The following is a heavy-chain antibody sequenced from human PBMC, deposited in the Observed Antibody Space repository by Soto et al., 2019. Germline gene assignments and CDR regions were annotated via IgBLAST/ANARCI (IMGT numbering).Heavy chain of an antibody. CDR3: AKDQSDRTYNWFDP. J-gene: IGHJ5*02. Sequence: GGSLRLSCAASGFTFSSYGMHWVRQAPGKGLEWVAVISYDGSNKYYADSVKGRFTISRDNSKNTLYLQMNSLRAEDTAVYYCAKDQSDRTYNWFDPWGQGTLVTVSS. D-gene: IGHD1-1*01. CDR2: ISYDGSNK. CDR1: GFTFSSYG. V-gene: IGHV3-30*18.